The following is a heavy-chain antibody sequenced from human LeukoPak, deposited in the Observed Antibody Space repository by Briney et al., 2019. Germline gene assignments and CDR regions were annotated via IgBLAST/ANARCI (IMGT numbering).Heavy chain of an antibody. CDR2: ISSGSGYI. V-gene: IGHV3-21*01. Sequence: GGSLRLSCATSGFTFSSYTTSWVRQAPGKGLEWVSSISSGSGYIKYADSVKGRFTISRDNAENSVFLQMSSLRVDDTALYYSVRGWFDFWGQGTPVTVSS. CDR3: VRGWFDF. J-gene: IGHJ5*01. CDR1: GFTFSSYT.